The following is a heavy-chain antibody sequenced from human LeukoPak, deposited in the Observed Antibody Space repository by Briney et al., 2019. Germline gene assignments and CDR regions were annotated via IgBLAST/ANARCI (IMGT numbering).Heavy chain of an antibody. CDR1: GFTFSSYG. D-gene: IGHD6-19*01. Sequence: PGGPLRLSCAASGFTFSSYGMTWVRQAPGKGLEWVSYISSSSSTIYYADSVKGRFTISRDNAKNSLYLQLNSLRAEDTAVYYCAKDARRTFGLSSGLYRGSYYFDYWGQGTLVTVSS. CDR3: AKDARRTFGLSSGLYRGSYYFDY. CDR2: ISSSSSTI. V-gene: IGHV3-48*01. J-gene: IGHJ4*02.